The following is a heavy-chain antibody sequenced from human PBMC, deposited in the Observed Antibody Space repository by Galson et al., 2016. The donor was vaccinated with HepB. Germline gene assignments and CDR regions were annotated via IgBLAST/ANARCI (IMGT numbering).Heavy chain of an antibody. CDR3: ARDRGNYDSTGYYFGY. V-gene: IGHV1-46*01. CDR1: GYTFTSYF. Sequence: SVKVSCKASGYTFTSYFIHWVRQAPGQGLQWMGTINPSADSTTYAHNFQGRVTMTRDTSTSTVYMELSSLRSEDTAVFYCARDRGNYDSTGYYFGYWGQGTLVTVSS. CDR2: INPSADST. J-gene: IGHJ4*02. D-gene: IGHD3-22*01.